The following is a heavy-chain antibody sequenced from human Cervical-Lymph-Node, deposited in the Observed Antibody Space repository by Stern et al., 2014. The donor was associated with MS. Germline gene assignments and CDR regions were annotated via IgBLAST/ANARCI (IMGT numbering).Heavy chain of an antibody. CDR1: GGTFSKFP. J-gene: IGHJ5*02. CDR3: ALSSETSDRWYSLGYDL. CDR2: IFPVFGTP. V-gene: IGHV1-69*01. D-gene: IGHD6-13*01. Sequence: QLVQSGAEVTKPGSSVTVSCKASGGTFSKFPSSWVRQAPGQGIEWMGGIFPVFGTPTYAQEFRGRVTITADVSTSTVYMELSSLRSDDTAVYYCALSSETSDRWYSLGYDLWGQGTLVTVSS.